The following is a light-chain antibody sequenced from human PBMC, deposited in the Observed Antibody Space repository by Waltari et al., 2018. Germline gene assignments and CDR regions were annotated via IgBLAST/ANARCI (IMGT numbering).Light chain of an antibody. J-gene: IGLJ2*01. CDR3: CSYAGSSTFV. CDR2: EVS. Sequence: QSALTQPASVSGSPGQSITISCTGTSSDVGSYNLVSWYQQHPGKAPKLMSYEVSKRASGVSNRCSGSKSGNTASLTISGLQAEDEADYYCCSYAGSSTFVFGGGTKLTVL. V-gene: IGLV2-23*02. CDR1: SSDVGSYNL.